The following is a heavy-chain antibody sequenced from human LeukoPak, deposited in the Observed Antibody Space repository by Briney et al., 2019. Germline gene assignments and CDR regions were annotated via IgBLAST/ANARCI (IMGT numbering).Heavy chain of an antibody. CDR3: AKTLRAGVNFFDS. V-gene: IGHV3-23*01. Sequence: GGSLRLSCAVSGFTFSTYDMSWVRQAPGKGLEWVSMFGGSGVTPFYADSVKGRFTISRDNSNNTLFLQMNSLRAEDTALYYCAKTLRAGVNFFDSWGQGTLVTVSS. D-gene: IGHD3-10*01. CDR2: FGGSGVTP. CDR1: GFTFSTYD. J-gene: IGHJ5*01.